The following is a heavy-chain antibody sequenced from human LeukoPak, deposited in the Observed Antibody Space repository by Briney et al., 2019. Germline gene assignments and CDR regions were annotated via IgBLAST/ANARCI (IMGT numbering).Heavy chain of an antibody. D-gene: IGHD6-19*01. CDR3: AREGGAAVAGTLYWYFDL. Sequence: SETLSLTCAVYGGSFSGYYWSWIRQPPGKGLEWIGEIYHSGSTNYNPSLKSRVTISVDKSKNQFSLKLSSVTAADTAVYYCAREGGAAVAGTLYWYFDLWGRGTLVTVSS. V-gene: IGHV4-34*01. J-gene: IGHJ2*01. CDR1: GGSFSGYY. CDR2: IYHSGST.